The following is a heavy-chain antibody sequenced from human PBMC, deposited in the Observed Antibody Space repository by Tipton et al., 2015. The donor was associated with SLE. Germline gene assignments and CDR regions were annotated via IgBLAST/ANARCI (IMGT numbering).Heavy chain of an antibody. J-gene: IGHJ2*01. CDR2: IDPSDSYT. D-gene: IGHD4-17*01. CDR3: ARHLYPPAYGDHNWYFDL. V-gene: IGHV5-10-1*01. Sequence: VQLVQSGAEVKKPGESLKISCKGSGYSFTSYWISWVRQMPGKGLEWMGRIDPSDSYTNYSPSFQGHVTISADKSISTAYLQWSSLKASDTAMYYCARHLYPPAYGDHNWYFDLWGRGTLVTVSS. CDR1: GYSFTSYW.